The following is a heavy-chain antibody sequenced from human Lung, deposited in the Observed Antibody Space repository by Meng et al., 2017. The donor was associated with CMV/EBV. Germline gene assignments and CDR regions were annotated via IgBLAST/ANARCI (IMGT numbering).Heavy chain of an antibody. CDR3: ARGQGSTFGTGYGMDV. Sequence: ASXXVSXKASGYTFTYYYIHWVRQAPGQGLEWMGIINASGGNTNYAQKFQGRVTMTRDTSTSTVYMELSSLRSEDTAVYYCARGQGSTFGTGYGMDVWGQGXTVTVSS. D-gene: IGHD3-3*01. CDR1: GYTFTYYY. J-gene: IGHJ6*02. CDR2: INASGGNT. V-gene: IGHV1-46*01.